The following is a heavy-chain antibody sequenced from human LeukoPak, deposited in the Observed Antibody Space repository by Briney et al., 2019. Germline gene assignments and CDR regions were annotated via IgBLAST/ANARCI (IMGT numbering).Heavy chain of an antibody. D-gene: IGHD5-24*01. CDR1: GFTFSSYE. CDR2: ISGSGSTI. J-gene: IGHJ4*02. CDR3: ARDMGWQQFDQ. V-gene: IGHV3-48*03. Sequence: GGSLRLSCVASGFTFSSYEMNWVRQAPGKGLEWVSYISGSGSTIYYADSVKGRFTISRDNAKKSLYLQMNSLRAEDTAVYYCARDMGWQQFDQWGQGTLVTVSS.